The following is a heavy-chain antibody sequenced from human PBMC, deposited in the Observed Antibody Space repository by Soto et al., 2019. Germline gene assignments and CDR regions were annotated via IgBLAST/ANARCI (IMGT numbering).Heavy chain of an antibody. CDR3: ARHWGGAENGDYYYYYGMDV. CDR1: GYSFTSYW. J-gene: IGHJ6*02. CDR2: IYPSDSDT. D-gene: IGHD2-8*01. V-gene: IGHV5-51*01. Sequence: GESLKISCKGSGYSFTSYWISWVRQMPGKGLEWMGSIYPSDSDTRYSPSFQGQVTISADKSISTAYLQWSSLKASDTAMYYCARHWGGAENGDYYYYYGMDVWGQGTTVTVSS.